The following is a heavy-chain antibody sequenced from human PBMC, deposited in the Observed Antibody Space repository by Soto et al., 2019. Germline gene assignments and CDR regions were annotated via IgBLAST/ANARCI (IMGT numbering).Heavy chain of an antibody. J-gene: IGHJ6*02. CDR1: GGSISSSSYY. V-gene: IGHV4-39*01. CDR3: ARLSKGGGWFGKGGYYYYGMDV. CDR2: IYYSGST. Sequence: SSETLSLTCTVSGGSISSSSYYWGWIRQPPGKGLEWIGSIYYSGSTYYNPSLKSRVTISVDTSKNQFSLKLSSVTAADTAVYYCARLSKGGGWFGKGGYYYYGMDVWGQGTTVTVSS. D-gene: IGHD3-10*01.